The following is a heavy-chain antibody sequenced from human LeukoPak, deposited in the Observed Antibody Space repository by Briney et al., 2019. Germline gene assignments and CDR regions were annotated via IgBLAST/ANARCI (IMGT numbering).Heavy chain of an antibody. Sequence: GASVKVSCRASGSTFTSNYMHWVRQAPGQGLEWMGTINPSGGSTSNAHKFQGRVTMTRETSTSTVYMEVSSLTSEDTAVYYCARGGSAGIFDYWGQGALVTVSP. V-gene: IGHV1-46*03. CDR3: ARGGSAGIFDY. CDR1: GSTFTSNY. D-gene: IGHD3-10*01. CDR2: INPSGGST. J-gene: IGHJ4*02.